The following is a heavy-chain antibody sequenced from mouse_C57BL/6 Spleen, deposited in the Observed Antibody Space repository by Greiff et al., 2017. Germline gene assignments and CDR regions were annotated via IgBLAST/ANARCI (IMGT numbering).Heavy chain of an antibody. J-gene: IGHJ2*01. D-gene: IGHD2-5*01. Sequence: VQLQQSGTVLARPGASVKMSCKTSGYTFTSYWMHWVKQRPGQGLEWIGAIYPGNSDTSYNQKFKGKAKLAAVTSASTAYMELSSLTNEDSAVYYCTRRDSNFLYYFDYWGQGTTLTVSS. CDR2: IYPGNSDT. V-gene: IGHV1-5*01. CDR1: GYTFTSYW. CDR3: TRRDSNFLYYFDY.